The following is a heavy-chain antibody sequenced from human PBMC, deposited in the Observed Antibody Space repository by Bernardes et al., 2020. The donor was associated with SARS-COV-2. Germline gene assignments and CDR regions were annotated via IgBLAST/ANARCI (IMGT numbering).Heavy chain of an antibody. J-gene: IGHJ3*02. D-gene: IGHD4-17*01. CDR1: GFTFSSYA. V-gene: IGHV3-23*01. CDR3: AKGDYGDYVATTWCAFDI. CDR2: ISGSGGST. Sequence: GGSLRLSCAASGFTFSSYAMSWVRQAPGKGLEWVSAISGSGGSTYYADSVKGRFTISRDNSKNTLYLQMNSLRAEDTAVYYCAKGDYGDYVATTWCAFDIWGQGTMVTVSS.